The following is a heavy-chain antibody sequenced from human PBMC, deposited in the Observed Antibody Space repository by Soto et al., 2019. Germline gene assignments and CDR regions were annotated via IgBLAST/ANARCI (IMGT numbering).Heavy chain of an antibody. J-gene: IGHJ4*02. Sequence: QVHLQESGPGLLKPSQTLSLTCTVSGASISSGGYYWTWIRQHPGKGLGWIGYIYYSGSTSSNPSLNRRVTLSVDTSKNQFSLKLSSVTAADTAVYYCARAPLNWGQGTLVTVSS. V-gene: IGHV4-31*03. CDR2: IYYSGST. CDR3: ARAPLN. CDR1: GASISSGGYY.